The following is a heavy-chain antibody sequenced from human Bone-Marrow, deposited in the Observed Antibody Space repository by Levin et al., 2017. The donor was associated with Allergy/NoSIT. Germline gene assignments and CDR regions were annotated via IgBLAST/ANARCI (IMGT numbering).Heavy chain of an antibody. V-gene: IGHV5-51*01. J-gene: IGHJ4*02. CDR3: ARFTMAYCSSSICYTFDY. CDR2: IYPGDSDT. D-gene: IGHD2-2*01. Sequence: KVSCVGSGYSFSDYYIGWVRQMPGKGPEWMGIIYPGDSDTRYSPSFQGQVTISADKSINTAYLQWSSLKASDTAMYFCARFTMAYCSSSICYTFDYWGQGTLVTVSS. CDR1: GYSFSDYY.